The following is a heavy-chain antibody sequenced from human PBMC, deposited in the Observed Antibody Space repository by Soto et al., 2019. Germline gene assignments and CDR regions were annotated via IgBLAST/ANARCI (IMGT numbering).Heavy chain of an antibody. V-gene: IGHV4-34*01. CDR1: GGSFSGYY. J-gene: IGHJ4*02. Sequence: QVQLQQWGAGLLKPSETLSLTCAVYGGSFSGYYWSWIRQPPGKGLEWIGEINHSGSTNYNPSLKSRVTISVDTSKNQFSLKLSSVTAADTAVYYCARDTVLEYFDYWGQGTLVTVSS. CDR2: INHSGST. CDR3: ARDTVLEYFDY. D-gene: IGHD2-2*02.